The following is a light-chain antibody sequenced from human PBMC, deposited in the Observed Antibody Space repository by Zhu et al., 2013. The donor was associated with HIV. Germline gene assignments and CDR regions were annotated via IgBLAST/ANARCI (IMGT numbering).Light chain of an antibody. CDR1: QSVSSN. J-gene: IGKJ3*01. Sequence: EIVLTQFPATLSLSPGERATLSCRASQSVSSNLAWYQQKPGQAPRLLIYGASTRATGIPARFSGSGSGTEFTLTISSLQSEDFAVYYCQQYGDSPFPFGPGTKVDIK. CDR2: GAS. CDR3: QQYGDSPFP. V-gene: IGKV3-15*01.